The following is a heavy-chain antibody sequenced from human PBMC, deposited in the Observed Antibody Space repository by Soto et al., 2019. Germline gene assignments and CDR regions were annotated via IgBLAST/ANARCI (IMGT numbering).Heavy chain of an antibody. V-gene: IGHV4-34*01. CDR1: GGSFSGYY. J-gene: IGHJ6*03. CDR3: ARKRPITIFGDYYYYMDV. CDR2: INHSGST. Sequence: SETLSLTCAVYGGSFSGYYWSWIRQPPGKGLEWIGEINHSGSTNYNPSLKSPVTISVDTSKNQFSLKLSSVTAADTAVYYCARKRPITIFGDYYYYMDVWGKGTTVTVSS. D-gene: IGHD3-3*01.